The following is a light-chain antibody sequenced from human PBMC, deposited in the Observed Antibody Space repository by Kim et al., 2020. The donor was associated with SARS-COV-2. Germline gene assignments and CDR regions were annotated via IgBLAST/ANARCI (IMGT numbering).Light chain of an antibody. CDR2: DAS. J-gene: IGKJ4*01. Sequence: LCPGERATLSCTASQSVSRYLAWYQQKPGQAPMLLIYDASNRATGIPARFSGSGSGTDYTLTISSLEPEDFAGYYCQQRSNWPLTFGGGTKVDIK. V-gene: IGKV3-11*01. CDR1: QSVSRY. CDR3: QQRSNWPLT.